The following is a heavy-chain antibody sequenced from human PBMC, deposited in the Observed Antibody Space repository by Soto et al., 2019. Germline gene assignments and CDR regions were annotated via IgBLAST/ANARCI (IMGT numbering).Heavy chain of an antibody. CDR3: ASGQRFWDSFDP. V-gene: IGHV4-4*07. CDR1: GGTIGSYY. CDR2: IYSSGGT. Sequence: SETLSLTCTVSGGTIGSYYWTWIRQPAGKGLEWVGGIYSSGGTKYKPPLKSRVDMSIDMSKLQFSLRLNSVTAADSAVYYCASGQRFWDSFDPWGQGTLVTVSS. J-gene: IGHJ5*02. D-gene: IGHD3-3*01.